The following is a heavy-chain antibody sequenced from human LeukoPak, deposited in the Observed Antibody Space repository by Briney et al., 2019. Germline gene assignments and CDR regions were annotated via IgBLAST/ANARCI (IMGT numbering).Heavy chain of an antibody. V-gene: IGHV4-59*01. CDR2: IYYSGST. CDR3: ARVIMYYYDSSGQGAFDI. J-gene: IGHJ3*02. CDR1: GGSISSYY. D-gene: IGHD3-22*01. Sequence: SETLSLTCTVSGGSISSYYWSWIRQSPGKELEWIGYIYYSGSTNYNPSLKSRVTISVDTSKNQFSLKLSSVTAADTAVYYCARVIMYYYDSSGQGAFDIWGQGTMVTVSS.